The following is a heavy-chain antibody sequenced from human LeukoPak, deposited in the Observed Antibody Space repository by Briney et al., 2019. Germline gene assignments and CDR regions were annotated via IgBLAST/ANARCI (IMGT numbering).Heavy chain of an antibody. CDR2: MNPNSGNT. Sequence: ASVKVSCNASGYTFTNYDINRVRQATGQGLEWMGWMNPNSGNTGYAQKFQGRVTITRNTSISTAYMELSSLRSEDTTMYYCARGVSLSPDYWGQGTLVTVSS. CDR3: ARGVSLSPDY. CDR1: GYTFTNYD. D-gene: IGHD2-2*01. J-gene: IGHJ4*02. V-gene: IGHV1-8*03.